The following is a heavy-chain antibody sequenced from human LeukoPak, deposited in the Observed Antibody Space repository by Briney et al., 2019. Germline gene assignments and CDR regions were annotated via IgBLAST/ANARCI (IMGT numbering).Heavy chain of an antibody. CDR1: GFTLSTNA. V-gene: IGHV3-23*01. CDR2: ISGSGAST. CDR3: ARDYWWNYDY. D-gene: IGHD1-7*01. Sequence: GGSLRLSCLTSGFTLSTNAMSWVRQAPGKGLEWISGISGSGASTYYPGSVRGRFTISRDNSKNTIYLQMDSLRAEDTAIYYCARDYWWNYDYWGQGTLVTVSS. J-gene: IGHJ4*02.